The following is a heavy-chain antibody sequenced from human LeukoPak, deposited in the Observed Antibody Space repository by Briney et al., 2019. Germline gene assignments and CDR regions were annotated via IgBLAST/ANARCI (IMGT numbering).Heavy chain of an antibody. V-gene: IGHV3-23*01. D-gene: IGHD2-15*01. CDR1: GFTFSSYA. CDR2: ISDSGGST. J-gene: IGHJ4*02. Sequence: PGGSLRLSCAASGFTFSSYAMSWVRQAPGKGLEWVSLISDSGGSTYYADSVKGRFTISGDNSKNTLYLQMNSLRADDTAVYYCAKETRYCRGGSCYSAPFDYWGQGTLVTVSS. CDR3: AKETRYCRGGSCYSAPFDY.